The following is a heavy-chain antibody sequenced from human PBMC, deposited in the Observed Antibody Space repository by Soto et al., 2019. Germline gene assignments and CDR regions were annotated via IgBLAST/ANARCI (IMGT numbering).Heavy chain of an antibody. V-gene: IGHV2-5*02. Sequence: QITLKESGPTLVKPTQTLTLTCTFSGFSLSTSGVGVAWIRQPPGKALEWLALIYWDDDKRYRPSLETRLTIXXXTXENQVVLTMTNVDSVDTATYYCAYLPCSGGSCYWFSYSGMDVWGQGTTVIVSS. CDR2: IYWDDDK. D-gene: IGHD2-15*01. CDR3: AYLPCSGGSCYWFSYSGMDV. CDR1: GFSLSTSGVG. J-gene: IGHJ6*02.